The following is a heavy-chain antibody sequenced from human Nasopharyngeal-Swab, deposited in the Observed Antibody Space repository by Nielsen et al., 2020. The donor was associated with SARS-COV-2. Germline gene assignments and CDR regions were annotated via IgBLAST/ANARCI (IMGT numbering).Heavy chain of an antibody. D-gene: IGHD6-13*01. CDR2: INPNSGGT. V-gene: IGHV1-2*02. CDR1: GYTFIGYY. J-gene: IGHJ6*02. CDR3: ARDGAIAAAGDVNYYYYYGMDV. Sequence: ASVKVSCKASGYTFIGYYIHWVRQAPGQGLEWMGWINPNSGGTNYAQKFQGRVTMTRDTSISTAYMELSRLRSDDTAVYYCARDGAIAAAGDVNYYYYYGMDVWGQGTTVTVSS.